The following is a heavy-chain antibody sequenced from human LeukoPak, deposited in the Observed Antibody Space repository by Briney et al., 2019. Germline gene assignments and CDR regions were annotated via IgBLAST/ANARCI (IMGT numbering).Heavy chain of an antibody. V-gene: IGHV3-21*04. CDR3: VRDRGTYRPIDY. D-gene: IGHD1-26*01. Sequence: PRGSLRLSCAASAFSLNAYNMNWVRQAPGKGLEWVSSISYTGTYIYYADSVKGRFTISRDNAQNSLYLQMNSLRAEDTAIYDCVRDRGTYRPIDYWGQGTLVTVSS. CDR1: AFSLNAYN. J-gene: IGHJ4*02. CDR2: ISYTGTYI.